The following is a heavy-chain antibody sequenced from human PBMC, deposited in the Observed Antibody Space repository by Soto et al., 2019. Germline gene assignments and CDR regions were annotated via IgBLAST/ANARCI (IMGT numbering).Heavy chain of an antibody. CDR1: GFIFEDYD. CDR3: VKGTFSSSKVVFGY. CDR2: ISSNSGAI. D-gene: IGHD6-6*01. Sequence: EVQLVESGGGLAQPGRSLRLSCVGSGFIFEDYDMHWVRQVQGKGLEWVSSISSNSGAIKYADSVKGRFTLSRDNAKNSMYLEMNSLRVEDTAFYFCVKGTFSSSKVVFGYWGQGTLVTVSS. V-gene: IGHV3-9*01. J-gene: IGHJ4*02.